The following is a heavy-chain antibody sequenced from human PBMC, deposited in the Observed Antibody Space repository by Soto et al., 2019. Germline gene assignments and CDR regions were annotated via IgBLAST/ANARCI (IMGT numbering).Heavy chain of an antibody. CDR1: GYTFTSYY. V-gene: IGHV1-46*01. D-gene: IGHD7-27*01. CDR3: ARDQTLTGVSLSFLN. J-gene: IGHJ4*02. CDR2: INPSGGST. Sequence: QVQLVQSGAEVKKPGASVKVSCKASGYTFTSYYMHWVRQAPGQGLEWVGIINPSGGSTSYAQKFQGRVTMTRDTSTSTVYMELSSLRSEDTAVYYCARDQTLTGVSLSFLNWGQGTLVTVSS.